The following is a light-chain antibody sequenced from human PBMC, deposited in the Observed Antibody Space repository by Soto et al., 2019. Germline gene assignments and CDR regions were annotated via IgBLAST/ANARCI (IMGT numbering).Light chain of an antibody. CDR2: AAS. V-gene: IGKV1-27*01. CDR1: QAINNY. CDR3: QKFNAATT. J-gene: IGKJ4*01. Sequence: DIQMTQSPSSLSASVGDRVTITCRASQAINNYLAWYQQKPGKVPTLLISAASTLQSGVPSRFSGSASGTDFTLTISSLQPEDVATYYCQKFNAATTFGGGTKVEI.